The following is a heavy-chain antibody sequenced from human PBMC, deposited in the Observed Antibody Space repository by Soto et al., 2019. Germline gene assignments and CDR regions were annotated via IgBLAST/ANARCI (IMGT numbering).Heavy chain of an antibody. CDR1: GFTFGDYA. J-gene: IGHJ2*01. Sequence: GGSLRLSCTASGFTFGDYAMSWFRQAPGKGLEWVGFIRSKAYGGTTEYAASVKGRFTISRDDSKSIAYLQMNSLKTEDTAVYYCTRDFVGYYYDSSGYYPTYWYFDLWGRGTLVTVSS. V-gene: IGHV3-49*03. D-gene: IGHD3-22*01. CDR2: IRSKAYGGTT. CDR3: TRDFVGYYYDSSGYYPTYWYFDL.